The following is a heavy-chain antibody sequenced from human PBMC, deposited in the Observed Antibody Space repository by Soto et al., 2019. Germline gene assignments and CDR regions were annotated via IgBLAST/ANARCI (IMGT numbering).Heavy chain of an antibody. J-gene: IGHJ4*02. CDR1: GFTFSSYW. CDR3: ARVGADTAMVMEFDY. CDR2: IKQDGSEK. D-gene: IGHD5-18*01. Sequence: EVQLVESGGGLVQPGGSLRLSCAASGFTFSSYWMSWVRQAPGKGLEWVANIKQDGSEKYYVDSVKGRFTISRDNARNSLYLQMNSLRAEDTAVYYCARVGADTAMVMEFDYWGQGTLVTVSS. V-gene: IGHV3-7*01.